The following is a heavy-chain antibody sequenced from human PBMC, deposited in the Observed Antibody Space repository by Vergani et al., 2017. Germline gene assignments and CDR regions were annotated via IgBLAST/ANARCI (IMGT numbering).Heavy chain of an antibody. Sequence: EVQLMESGGGWAQPGGSLRLSCAASGFVFSESPIHWVRQVPGKGLEWLGHIRRRSEHYESAYGPSLIGRVNISRDDSTNTAYMQLSSLGTDDTAIYFCSAQTQSCHDYWGQGTLVAVSS. J-gene: IGHJ4*02. CDR2: IRRRSEHYES. D-gene: IGHD3-10*01. CDR1: GFVFSESP. V-gene: IGHV3-73*01. CDR3: SAQTQSCHDY.